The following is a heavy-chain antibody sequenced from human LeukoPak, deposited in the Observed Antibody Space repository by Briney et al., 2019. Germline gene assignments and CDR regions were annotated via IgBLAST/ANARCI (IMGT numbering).Heavy chain of an antibody. D-gene: IGHD3-10*01. Sequence: GGSLRLSCAASGFTFSSYEMNWVRQAPGKGLEWVSYISSGGSTIYYADSVKGRFTISRDNAKNSLYLQMNSLRAEDTAVYYCARISGSYYGLGWFDPWGQGTLVTVSS. V-gene: IGHV3-48*03. CDR1: GFTFSSYE. CDR2: ISSGGSTI. CDR3: ARISGSYYGLGWFDP. J-gene: IGHJ5*02.